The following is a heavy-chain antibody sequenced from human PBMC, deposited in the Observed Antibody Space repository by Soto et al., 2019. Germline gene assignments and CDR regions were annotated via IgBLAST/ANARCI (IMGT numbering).Heavy chain of an antibody. CDR1: GVSVNNYY. CDR3: ARDGYYGSGSYNGLDV. Sequence: QVQLQESGPGLVKPSETLSLTCNVSGVSVNNYYWAWIRQPPGKGLEWIAYIYYRGTTNYNPSLRSRVTMSVDTSKNPVHLKLTSVTAAYTATYYCARDGYYGSGSYNGLDVWGQGTRVTVSS. J-gene: IGHJ6*02. CDR2: IYYRGTT. D-gene: IGHD3-10*01. V-gene: IGHV4-59*02.